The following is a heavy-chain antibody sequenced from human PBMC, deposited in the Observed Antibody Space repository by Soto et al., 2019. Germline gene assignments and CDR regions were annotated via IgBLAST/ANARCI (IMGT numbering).Heavy chain of an antibody. V-gene: IGHV1-69*04. CDR2: IIPMLGVA. Sequence: QVQLVQSGAEVKKPGSSVKVSCKASGDTFRNHTSTWVRQAPGQGLEWMGRIIPMLGVAHYAQKFQGRVTITVDQSTRTAYMELSSMRSADTAVYYCARVAAMGTVTKGYYYDMDVWGKGTAVTVSS. CDR3: ARVAAMGTVTKGYYYDMDV. D-gene: IGHD4-17*01. J-gene: IGHJ6*03. CDR1: GDTFRNHT.